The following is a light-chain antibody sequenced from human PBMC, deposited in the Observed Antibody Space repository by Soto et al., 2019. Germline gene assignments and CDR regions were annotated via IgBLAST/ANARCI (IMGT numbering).Light chain of an antibody. J-gene: IGLJ1*01. Sequence: QSVLTQPPSVSGAPGQRVTISCTGSSSNIGAGYDVHWYQHHPIPGTAPKLLIYANNNRPSGVPDRFSGSKSGTSASLAITGLQAEDEADYYCKSFDSSLSGYVFGTATKLTVL. CDR2: ANN. V-gene: IGLV1-40*01. CDR3: KSFDSSLSGYV. CDR1: SSNIGAGYD.